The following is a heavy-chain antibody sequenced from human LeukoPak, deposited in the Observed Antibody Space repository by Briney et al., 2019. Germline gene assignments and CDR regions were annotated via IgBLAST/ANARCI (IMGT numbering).Heavy chain of an antibody. Sequence: SETLSLTCTVSGGSINSRGYLWGWIRQTPGKGLEWIGTIYYSGSTYYNPSLKSRVTISVDTSKNQFSLKLSSVTAADTAVYYCTRRRNYLSHFDYWGQGTLVTVSS. D-gene: IGHD1-7*01. CDR3: TRRRNYLSHFDY. V-gene: IGHV4-39*01. CDR1: GGSINSRGYL. CDR2: IYYSGST. J-gene: IGHJ4*02.